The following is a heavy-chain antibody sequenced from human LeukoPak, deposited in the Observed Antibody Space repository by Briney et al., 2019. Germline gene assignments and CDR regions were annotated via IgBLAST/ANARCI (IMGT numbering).Heavy chain of an antibody. J-gene: IGHJ6*03. D-gene: IGHD6-13*01. Sequence: PGGSLRLSCTVSGFTFSRHWMSWVRQAPGKGLEWVANIKQDGSEKYYVDSVKGRFTISRDNAKNSLYLQMNSLRAEDTAVYYCASRYSSSWYYYYYYMDVWGKGTTVTVSS. CDR3: ASRYSSSWYYYYYYMDV. CDR2: IKQDGSEK. CDR1: GFTFSRHW. V-gene: IGHV3-7*01.